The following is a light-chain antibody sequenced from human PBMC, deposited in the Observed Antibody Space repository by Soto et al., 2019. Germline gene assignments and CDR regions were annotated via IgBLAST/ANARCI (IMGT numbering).Light chain of an antibody. V-gene: IGKV1-5*03. J-gene: IGKJ4*01. CDR2: LAS. CDR3: QQYSSTAT. Sequence: DIQMTQAPSNLSASVGDRVTITCRANQSISTWLTWYQQKPGKAPKLLIYLASSLESGVPPRFSGSGSGTEFTLTISSMQPDDFATYYCQQYSSTATFGGGTKVEIK. CDR1: QSISTW.